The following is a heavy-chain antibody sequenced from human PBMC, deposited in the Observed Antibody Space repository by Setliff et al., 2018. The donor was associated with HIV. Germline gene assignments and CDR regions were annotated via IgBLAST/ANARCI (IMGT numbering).Heavy chain of an antibody. V-gene: IGHV4-61*02. J-gene: IGHJ4*02. D-gene: IGHD3-9*01. CDR1: GGSISSTSHY. CDR2: IFTSGSA. CDR3: ARAFYGISAGYYYFDV. Sequence: SETLSLTCTVSGGSISSTSHYWTWIRQPAEKGLEWLGRIFTSGSASYNPSLESRVTFSVDTSKNQFALKLTSVTAADTAVYYCARAFYGISAGYYYFDVWGQGARVTVSS.